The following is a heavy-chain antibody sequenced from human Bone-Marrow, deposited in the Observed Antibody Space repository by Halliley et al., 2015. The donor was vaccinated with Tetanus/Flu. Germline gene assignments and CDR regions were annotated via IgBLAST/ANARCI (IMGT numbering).Heavy chain of an antibody. CDR2: IKQDGSEK. V-gene: IGHV3-7*04. CDR3: AREFINGGEFDY. J-gene: IGHJ4*02. D-gene: IGHD3-10*01. Sequence: WVANIKQDGSEKDYVDSVKGRFTISRDNAKNSLSLQLNSLRVEDTAVYYCAREFINGGEFDYWGQGTLVTVSS.